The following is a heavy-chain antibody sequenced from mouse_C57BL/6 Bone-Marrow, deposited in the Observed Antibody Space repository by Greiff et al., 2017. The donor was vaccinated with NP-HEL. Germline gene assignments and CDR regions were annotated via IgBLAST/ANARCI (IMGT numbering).Heavy chain of an antibody. D-gene: IGHD1-1*01. Sequence: SGAELVRPGASVKMSCKASGYTFTSYNMHWVKQTPRQGLEWIGAIYPGNGDTSYNQKFKGKATLTVDKSSSTAYMQLSSLTSEDSAVYFCARCYYGSSYWYFDVWGTGTTVTVSS. V-gene: IGHV1-12*01. CDR3: ARCYYGSSYWYFDV. CDR2: IYPGNGDT. CDR1: GYTFTSYN. J-gene: IGHJ1*03.